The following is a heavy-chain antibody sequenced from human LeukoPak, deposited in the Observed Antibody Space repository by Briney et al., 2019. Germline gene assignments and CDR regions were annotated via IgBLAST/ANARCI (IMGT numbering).Heavy chain of an antibody. CDR3: ARESGYYYDTSGYTFDY. D-gene: IGHD3-22*01. CDR2: IYTSGST. CDR1: GGSISSGNYY. Sequence: TSETLSLTCTVSGGSISSGNYYWSWIRQPAGKGLEWIGRIYTSGSTNYNPSLKSRVTISVDTSKNQFSLKLRSVTAADTAVYYCARESGYYYDTSGYTFDYWGQGILVTVSS. V-gene: IGHV4-61*02. J-gene: IGHJ4*02.